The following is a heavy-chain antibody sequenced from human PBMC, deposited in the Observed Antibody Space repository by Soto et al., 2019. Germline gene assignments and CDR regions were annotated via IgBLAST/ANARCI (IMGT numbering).Heavy chain of an antibody. CDR3: ARLVEMATKRGHDAFDI. D-gene: IGHD5-12*01. V-gene: IGHV4-4*02. Sequence: QVQLQESGPGLVKPSGTLSLTCAVSGGSISSSNWWSWVRQPPGKGLEWIGEIYHSGSTNYNPSLKSRVTISVDKSKNQFSLKLSSVTAADTAVYYRARLVEMATKRGHDAFDIWGQGTMVTVSS. J-gene: IGHJ3*02. CDR2: IYHSGST. CDR1: GGSISSSNW.